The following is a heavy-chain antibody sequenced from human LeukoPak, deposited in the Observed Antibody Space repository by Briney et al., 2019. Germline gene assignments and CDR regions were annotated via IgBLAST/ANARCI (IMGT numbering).Heavy chain of an antibody. CDR1: GYTFIGYY. CDR3: ARLSSYYMDV. J-gene: IGHJ6*03. D-gene: IGHD2-2*01. CDR2: INPNSGGT. V-gene: IGHV1-2*02. Sequence: ASVKVSCKASGYTFIGYYMHWVRQAPGQGVEWMGWINPNSGGTNYAQKFQGRVTMTRDTSISTAYMDLSSLSSDDTAVYYCARLSSYYMDVWGKGTTVTVSS.